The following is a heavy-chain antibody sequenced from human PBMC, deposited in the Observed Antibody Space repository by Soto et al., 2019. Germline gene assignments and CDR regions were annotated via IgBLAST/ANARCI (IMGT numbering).Heavy chain of an antibody. Sequence: GASVQVSRKASGFTFTSSAVQWVRQPRGQRLEWVGWIVVGSGNTNYAQKFQERVTITRDMSTSAAYMELSSLRSEDTAVYYCAAGCGSWYPFDYWGQGTLVTVSS. CDR2: IVVGSGNT. D-gene: IGHD6-13*01. V-gene: IGHV1-58*01. CDR3: AAGCGSWYPFDY. CDR1: GFTFTSSA. J-gene: IGHJ4*02.